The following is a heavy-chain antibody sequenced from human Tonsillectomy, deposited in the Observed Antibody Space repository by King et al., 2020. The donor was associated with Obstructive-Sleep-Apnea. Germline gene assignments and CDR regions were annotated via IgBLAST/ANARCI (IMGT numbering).Heavy chain of an antibody. CDR1: GFTFDDYA. D-gene: IGHD3-10*01. CDR2: ISWNSGII. Sequence: VQLVESGGGLVQPGRSLRLSCAASGFTFDDYAMHWVRLAPGKGLEWVSGISWNSGIIGYADSVQGRFTISRDNAKNSLYLEMNSLRAEDTALYYCAKDKRTSGSLYFYGVDVWGQGTTVTVSS. V-gene: IGHV3-9*01. J-gene: IGHJ6*02. CDR3: AKDKRTSGSLYFYGVDV.